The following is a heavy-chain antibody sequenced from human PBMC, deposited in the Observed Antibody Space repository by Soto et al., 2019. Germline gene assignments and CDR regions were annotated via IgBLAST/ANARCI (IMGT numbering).Heavy chain of an antibody. CDR1: GYTFTSYD. J-gene: IGHJ3*02. Sequence: ASVKVSCKASGYTFTSYDINWVRQATGQGLEWMGWMNPNSGNTGYAQKFQGRVTMTRNTSISTAYMELSSLRSDDTAVYYCARGRIAVACCDAFDIWGQGTMVTVSS. D-gene: IGHD6-19*01. CDR3: ARGRIAVACCDAFDI. V-gene: IGHV1-8*01. CDR2: MNPNSGNT.